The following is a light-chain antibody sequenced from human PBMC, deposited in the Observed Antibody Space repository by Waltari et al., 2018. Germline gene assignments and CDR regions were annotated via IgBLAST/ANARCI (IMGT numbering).Light chain of an antibody. V-gene: IGKV1-9*01. Sequence: DIQLTQSPSFLSASVGDRVTITCRASQGINIYLAWYQQKPEKAPKLLIYAASTLQSGGPSRFSGSGAGTDFTLTISSLQPEDFATYYCQQLNSYPVTFGQGTKLEIK. CDR2: AAS. CDR3: QQLNSYPVT. CDR1: QGINIY. J-gene: IGKJ2*01.